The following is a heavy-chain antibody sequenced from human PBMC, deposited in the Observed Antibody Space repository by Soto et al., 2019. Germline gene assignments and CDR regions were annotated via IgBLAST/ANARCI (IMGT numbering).Heavy chain of an antibody. CDR3: ARAWYDFWFRYPPLRYYYYSGTDF. V-gene: IGHV1-69*13. Sequence: SVKVSCKASGYTFTSYGISWVRQAPGQGLEWMGWIIPFFGTTTYAHKFQGRLTITPDESTSTAYMELSSLRSEDTAVYYCARAWYDFWFRYPPLRYYYYSGTDFWGQGTTVTVSS. CDR2: IIPFFGTT. J-gene: IGHJ6*02. CDR1: GYTFTSYG. D-gene: IGHD3-3*01.